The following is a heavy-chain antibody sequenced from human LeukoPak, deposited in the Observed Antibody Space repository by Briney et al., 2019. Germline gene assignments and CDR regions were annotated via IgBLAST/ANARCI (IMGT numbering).Heavy chain of an antibody. Sequence: GASVKVSCKASGGSVSTNAISWVRQAPGQGPEWMGALIPVFDTGTYSQKFQDRLTITADQSTSTVYMELSSLTSEDTAVYYCTRDLGYGNGGNYWGQGTLVTVSS. CDR3: TRDLGYGNGGNY. D-gene: IGHD5-18*01. CDR1: GGSVSTNA. J-gene: IGHJ4*02. CDR2: LIPVFDTG. V-gene: IGHV1-69*13.